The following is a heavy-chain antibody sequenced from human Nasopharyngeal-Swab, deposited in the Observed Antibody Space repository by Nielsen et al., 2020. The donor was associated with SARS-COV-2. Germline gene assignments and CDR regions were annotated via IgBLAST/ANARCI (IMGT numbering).Heavy chain of an antibody. Sequence: GGSLRLSCAASGFTSSPFWMTWVRQAPGKGLEWVATIQTDGTEQYSVDSVKGRFTISRDNGKNSLYLQMNSLRVEDTAVYYCARENHGVFDNWGQGTLVTISS. CDR3: ARENHGVFDN. V-gene: IGHV3-7*01. J-gene: IGHJ4*02. CDR1: GFTSSPFW. CDR2: IQTDGTEQ.